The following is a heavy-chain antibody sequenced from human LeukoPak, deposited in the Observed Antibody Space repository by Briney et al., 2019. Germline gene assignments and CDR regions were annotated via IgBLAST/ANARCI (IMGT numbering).Heavy chain of an antibody. CDR3: AKDWYYYDSSGYSH. D-gene: IGHD3-22*01. J-gene: IGHJ4*02. Sequence: GGSLRLSCAASGFTFSSYSMNWVRQAPGKGLEWVSSISSGNIYYGDSLKSRFTISRDNSKNTLYLQMNSLRAEDTAVYYCAKDWYYYDSSGYSHWGQGTLVTVSS. V-gene: IGHV3-21*04. CDR2: ISSGNI. CDR1: GFTFSSYS.